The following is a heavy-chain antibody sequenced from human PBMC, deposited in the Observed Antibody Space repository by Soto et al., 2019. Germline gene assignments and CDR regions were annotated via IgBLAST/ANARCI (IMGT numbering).Heavy chain of an antibody. CDR1: GFTFSSYG. CDR2: ISYDGSNK. CDR3: AKNFIWGSYYFDY. J-gene: IGHJ4*02. Sequence: GSLRLSCAASGFTFSSYGMHWVRQAPGKGLEWVAVISYDGSNKYYADSVKGRFTISRDNSKNTLYLQMNSLRAEDTAVYYCAKNFIWGSYYFDYWGQGTLVTVSS. V-gene: IGHV3-30*18. D-gene: IGHD3-16*01.